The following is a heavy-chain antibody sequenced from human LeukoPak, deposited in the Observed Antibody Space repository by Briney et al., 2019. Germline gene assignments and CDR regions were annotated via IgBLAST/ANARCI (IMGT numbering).Heavy chain of an antibody. CDR2: ISSDGSNK. D-gene: IGHD3-10*01. V-gene: IGHV3-30*18. Sequence: GGSLRLSCAASGFTFSDYDMHWVRQAPGKGLEWVAVISSDGSNKYYADSVKGRFTIFRDNSKNMLYLQMNSLRAEDTAVYYCAKERLLWFGELLAHFDYWGQGPLVTVSS. CDR3: AKERLLWFGELLAHFDY. CDR1: GFTFSDYD. J-gene: IGHJ4*02.